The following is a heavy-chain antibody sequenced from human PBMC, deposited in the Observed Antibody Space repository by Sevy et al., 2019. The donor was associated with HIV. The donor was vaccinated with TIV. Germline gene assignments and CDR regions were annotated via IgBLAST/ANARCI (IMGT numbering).Heavy chain of an antibody. CDR1: GFTFSSYW. Sequence: GGSLRLSCAASGFTFSSYWMSWVRQAPGKGLEWVANIKQDGSEKYYVDSVKGRFTISRDNAKNSLVLQMNSLRAEDTAVYYCARHGSVWYFRTPSIKWFDPWGQGTLVTVSS. J-gene: IGHJ5*02. D-gene: IGHD6-19*01. CDR3: ARHGSVWYFRTPSIKWFDP. V-gene: IGHV3-7*03. CDR2: IKQDGSEK.